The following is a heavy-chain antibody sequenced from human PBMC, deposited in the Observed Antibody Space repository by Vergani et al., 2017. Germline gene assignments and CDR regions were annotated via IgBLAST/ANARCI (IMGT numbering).Heavy chain of an antibody. CDR3: ARVNTETNGHLYYFYYMDV. CDR1: GGSFTSYH. Sequence: QVQLQQWGGGLLKPSETLSLTCVVNGGSFTSYHWTWLRQSPGEGLEWVGDIDHTGRPDYNPSLKSRLTMSVDKSRNQFSLTLNSVPATDTAIYFCARVNTETNGHLYYFYYMDVWGQGTAVTVS. J-gene: IGHJ6*03. D-gene: IGHD4-11*01. CDR2: IDHTGRP. V-gene: IGHV4-34*01.